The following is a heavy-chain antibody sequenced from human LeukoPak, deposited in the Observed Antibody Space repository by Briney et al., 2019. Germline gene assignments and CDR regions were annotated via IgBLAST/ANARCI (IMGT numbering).Heavy chain of an antibody. CDR2: MKYSGTT. CDR1: GGSISGSRYF. V-gene: IGHV4-39*07. Sequence: SETLSLTCIVSGGSISGSRYFWGWIRQPPGKGLEWIGSMKYSGTTYYNPSLKSRVTMSLDTSKNQFSLKLSSVTAADTAVYYCARDENGYVWGSFRAWGQGTLVTVSS. CDR3: ARDENGYVWGSFRA. J-gene: IGHJ5*02. D-gene: IGHD3-16*02.